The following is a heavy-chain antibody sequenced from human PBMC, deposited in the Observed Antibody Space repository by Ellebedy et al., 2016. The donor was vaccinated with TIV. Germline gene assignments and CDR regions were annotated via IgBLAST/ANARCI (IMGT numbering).Heavy chain of an antibody. Sequence: ASVKVSCKASGYTFTSYGISWVRQAPGQGLEWMGWISAYNGNTNYAQKLQGRVTMTTDTSTSTAYMELRSLRSDDTAVYYCARDRKHYYGSGGYYNYWGQGTLVTVSS. V-gene: IGHV1-18*01. J-gene: IGHJ4*02. CDR3: ARDRKHYYGSGGYYNY. D-gene: IGHD3-10*01. CDR2: ISAYNGNT. CDR1: GYTFTSYG.